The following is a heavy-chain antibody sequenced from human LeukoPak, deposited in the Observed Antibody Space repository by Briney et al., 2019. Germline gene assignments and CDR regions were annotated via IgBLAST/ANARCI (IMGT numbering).Heavy chain of an antibody. V-gene: IGHV3-23*01. CDR1: GFTFSSYA. CDR2: IGSSGGGGHT. J-gene: IGHJ4*02. CDR3: AKDFGYSSGWTSDY. D-gene: IGHD6-19*01. Sequence: GGSLRLSCTASGFTFSSYAMTWVRQAPGKGLEWVSAIGSSGGGGHTYYADSVKGRFTISRDNSENTLYLQMNSLRAEDTAVYYWAKDFGYSSGWTSDYWGQGTLVTVSS.